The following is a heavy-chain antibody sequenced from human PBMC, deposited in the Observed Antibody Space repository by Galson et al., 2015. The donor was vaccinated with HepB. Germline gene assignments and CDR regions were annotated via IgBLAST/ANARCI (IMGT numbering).Heavy chain of an antibody. CDR1: GFTFSNYY. V-gene: IGHV3-11*01. Sequence: SLRLSCAASGFTFSNYYMSWIRQAPGKGLEWVSYISSSGSTTYYADSVKGRFTISRDNAKNSLYLQMNSLRAEDTAVYYCARGSTILGVASMDVWGKGTTVTVSS. D-gene: IGHD3-3*01. CDR2: ISSSGSTT. CDR3: ARGSTILGVASMDV. J-gene: IGHJ6*03.